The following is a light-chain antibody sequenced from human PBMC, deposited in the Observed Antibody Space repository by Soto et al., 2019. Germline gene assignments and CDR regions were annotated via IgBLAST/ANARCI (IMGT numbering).Light chain of an antibody. CDR1: QDISNY. CDR2: DAS. Sequence: DIQMTQSTSSLSASVGDRVTITCQASQDISNYLNWYQQKPGKAPKLLIYDASNLETGGPSRFSGSGSGTDFTFTISSLPPADISTYYCQRYDTLPYTFGQRKKLEIK. J-gene: IGKJ2*01. V-gene: IGKV1-33*01. CDR3: QRYDTLPYT.